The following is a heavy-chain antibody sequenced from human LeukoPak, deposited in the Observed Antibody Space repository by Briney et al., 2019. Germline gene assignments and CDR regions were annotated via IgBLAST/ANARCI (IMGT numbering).Heavy chain of an antibody. V-gene: IGHV1-18*01. CDR2: ISAYNGNT. J-gene: IGHJ5*02. CDR3: ARGYCSGGSCYADNWFDP. Sequence: ASVKVSCKASGYTFTSYGISWVRQAPGQGLEWMGWISAYNGNTNYAQKLQGRVTMTTDTSTSTAYMELRGPRSDDTAVYYCARGYCSGGSCYADNWFDPWGQGTLVTVSS. D-gene: IGHD2-15*01. CDR1: GYTFTSYG.